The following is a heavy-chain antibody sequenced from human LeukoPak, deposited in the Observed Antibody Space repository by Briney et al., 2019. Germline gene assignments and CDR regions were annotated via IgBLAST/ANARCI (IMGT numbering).Heavy chain of an antibody. CDR1: GFTFSSYW. V-gene: IGHV3-7*01. Sequence: GGSLRLSCAASGFTFSSYWMSWVRQAPGKGLEWVANIKQDGSEKYYVDSVKGRFTISRDNAKNSLYLQMNSLRAEDTAVYYCARESMGCSSTSCSWMGYYYMDVWGKGTTVTVSS. CDR3: ARESMGCSSTSCSWMGYYYMDV. J-gene: IGHJ6*03. D-gene: IGHD2-2*01. CDR2: IKQDGSEK.